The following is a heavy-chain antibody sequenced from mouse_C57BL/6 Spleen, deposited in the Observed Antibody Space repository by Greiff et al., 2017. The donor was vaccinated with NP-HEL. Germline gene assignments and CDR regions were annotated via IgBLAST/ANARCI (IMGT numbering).Heavy chain of an antibody. CDR1: GYTFTDYY. J-gene: IGHJ2*01. D-gene: IGHD1-1*01. CDR2: INPNNGGT. CDR3: ARWYNGSSYYFDY. Sequence: EVQLQQSGPELVKPGASVKISCKASGYTFTDYYMHWVKQSHGKSLEWIGYINPNNGGTSYNQKFKGKATLTANKSSSTAYMQLRSLTSEDSAVYYCARWYNGSSYYFDYWGQGTTLTVSS. V-gene: IGHV1-22*01.